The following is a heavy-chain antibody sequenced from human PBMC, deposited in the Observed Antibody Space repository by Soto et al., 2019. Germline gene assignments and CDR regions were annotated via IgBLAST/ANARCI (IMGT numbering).Heavy chain of an antibody. Sequence: VQLVQSGAEVKKPGASVKVSCKASGYTFTSYGISWVRQAPGQGLEWMGWISVYNGNTNYAQKLQGRVTMTTDTSTSTAYMEVRSLRSDDTAVYYCARRPYSGTYKYYFDYWGQGTLVTVSS. CDR1: GYTFTSYG. J-gene: IGHJ4*02. V-gene: IGHV1-18*01. CDR2: ISVYNGNT. CDR3: ARRPYSGTYKYYFDY. D-gene: IGHD1-26*01.